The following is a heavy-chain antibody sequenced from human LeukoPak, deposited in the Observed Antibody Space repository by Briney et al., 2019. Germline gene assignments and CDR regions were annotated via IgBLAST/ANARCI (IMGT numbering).Heavy chain of an antibody. Sequence: GGSLRLSCAASGFTFSSYSMNWVRQAPGKGLEWVAFIRYDGSNKYYADSVKGRFTISRDNSKNTLYLQMNSLRAEDTAVYYCAKDRLKYYYGSGSPDAFDIWGQGTMVTVSS. V-gene: IGHV3-30*02. CDR1: GFTFSSYS. J-gene: IGHJ3*02. D-gene: IGHD3-10*01. CDR3: AKDRLKYYYGSGSPDAFDI. CDR2: IRYDGSNK.